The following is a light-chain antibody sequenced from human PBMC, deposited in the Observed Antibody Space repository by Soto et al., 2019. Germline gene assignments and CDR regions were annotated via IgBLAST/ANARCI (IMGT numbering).Light chain of an antibody. Sequence: QPVLTQSPSASASLGASVKLTCTLSSGHSNYAIAWHQQQPEKGPRYLMKVNSDGSHTKGDGIPDRFSGSGSGAERYLTISSLQSEDEAEYYCQTWGTGIQVFGGGTKLTVL. CDR1: SGHSNYA. J-gene: IGLJ2*01. CDR2: VNSDGSH. CDR3: QTWGTGIQV. V-gene: IGLV4-69*01.